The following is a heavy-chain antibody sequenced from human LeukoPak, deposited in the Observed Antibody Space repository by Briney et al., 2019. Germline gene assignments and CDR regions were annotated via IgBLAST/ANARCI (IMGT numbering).Heavy chain of an antibody. CDR2: IYYSGST. CDR1: GGSISSGGYY. V-gene: IGHV4-31*03. Sequence: SQTLSLTCTVSGGSISSGGYYWSWIRQHPGKGLEWIGYIYYSGSTYYNPSLKSRVTISVDTSKNQFSLKLNSVTAADTAVYYCARAPRDQLLPEYYFDYWGQGTLVTVSS. J-gene: IGHJ4*02. CDR3: ARAPRDQLLPEYYFDY. D-gene: IGHD2-2*01.